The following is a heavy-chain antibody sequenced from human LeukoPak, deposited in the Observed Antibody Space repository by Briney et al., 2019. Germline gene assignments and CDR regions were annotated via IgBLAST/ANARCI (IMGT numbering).Heavy chain of an antibody. CDR1: GGSISSGNYY. J-gene: IGHJ5*02. CDR2: IHTSGST. V-gene: IGHV4-61*02. CDR3: ARESPPGITIFGVPNWFDP. Sequence: PSETLSLTCTVSGGSISSGNYYWSWIRQPAGKGLEWIGRIHTSGSTNYNPSLKSRVTIAGDMPKNQFSLKLSSVTAADTAVYYCARESPPGITIFGVPNWFDPWGQGTLVTVSS. D-gene: IGHD3-3*01.